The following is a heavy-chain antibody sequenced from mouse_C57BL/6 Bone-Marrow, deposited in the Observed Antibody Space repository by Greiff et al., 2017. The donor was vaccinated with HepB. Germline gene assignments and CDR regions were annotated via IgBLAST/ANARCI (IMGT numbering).Heavy chain of an antibody. D-gene: IGHD2-1*01. CDR3: ARRDYGTHYYAMDY. CDR1: GYTFTSYG. CDR2: IYPRSGNT. Sequence: VQRVESGAELARPGASVKLSCKASGYTFTSYGISWVKQRTGQGLEWIGEIYPRSGNTYYNEKFKGKATLTADKSSSTAYMELRSLTSEDSAVSFWARRDYGTHYYAMDYWGRGTSVTVSS. J-gene: IGHJ4*01. V-gene: IGHV1-81*01.